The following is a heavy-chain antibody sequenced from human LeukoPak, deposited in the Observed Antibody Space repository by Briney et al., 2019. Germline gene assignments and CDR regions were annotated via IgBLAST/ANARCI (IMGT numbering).Heavy chain of an antibody. D-gene: IGHD4/OR15-4a*01. Sequence: GGSLRLSCAASGFTFSTFAMIWVRQPPGKGLEWVANIKQDGNEKYYADSVKGRFTISRDNGKNSLDLQMNSLRADDTAFYYCARDTLGEGEDANYAVYYFDYWGQGTVVTVSS. CDR3: ARDTLGEGEDANYAVYYFDY. CDR2: IKQDGNEK. J-gene: IGHJ4*02. CDR1: GFTFSTFA. V-gene: IGHV3-7*01.